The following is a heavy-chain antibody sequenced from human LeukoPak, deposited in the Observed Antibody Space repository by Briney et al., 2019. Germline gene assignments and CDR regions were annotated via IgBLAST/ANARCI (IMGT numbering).Heavy chain of an antibody. V-gene: IGHV4-34*01. J-gene: IGHJ4*02. CDR2: INHSGST. CDR1: GGSFSGYY. D-gene: IGHD3-22*01. Sequence: PSETLSLTCAVYGGSFSGYYWSWIRQPPGKGLEWIGEINHSGSTNYNPSLKSRVTISVDTSKNQFSLKLSSVTAADTAVYYCARGGYYYDSSGYSHLPDYWGQGTLVTVSS. CDR3: ARGGYYYDSSGYSHLPDY.